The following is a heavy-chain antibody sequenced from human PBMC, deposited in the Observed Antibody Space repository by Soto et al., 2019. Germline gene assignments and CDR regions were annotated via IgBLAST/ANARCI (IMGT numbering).Heavy chain of an antibody. V-gene: IGHV3-11*03. CDR3: AKSGPTNYFDF. CDR2: ISPGSRYP. Sequence: GGSLRLSCAGSGFTFGDSYMSWIRQAPGKGLEWLSYISPGSRYPAYADSVKGRFTISRDDSENTLFLQMSSLRAEDTAKYYCAKSGPTNYFDFWGQGTLVTVSS. D-gene: IGHD1-26*01. J-gene: IGHJ4*02. CDR1: GFTFGDSY.